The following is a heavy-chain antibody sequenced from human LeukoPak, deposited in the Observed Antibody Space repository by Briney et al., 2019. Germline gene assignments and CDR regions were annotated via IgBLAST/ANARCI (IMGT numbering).Heavy chain of an antibody. Sequence: GGSLRLSSVVSGFTFSSYEMNWVRQPPGKGLEWVSGIGVSGSTYYADSVKGRLTISRDNSKNTLYLQINSLRVEDTAVYYCATALLRVSTYMDVWGKGTTVTVSS. V-gene: IGHV3-23*01. CDR1: GFTFSSYE. J-gene: IGHJ6*03. CDR3: ATALLRVSTYMDV. CDR2: IGVSGST. D-gene: IGHD1-1*01.